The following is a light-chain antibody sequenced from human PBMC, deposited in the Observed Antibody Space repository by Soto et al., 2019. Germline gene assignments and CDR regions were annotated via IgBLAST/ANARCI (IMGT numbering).Light chain of an antibody. CDR2: EVN. V-gene: IGLV2-23*02. Sequence: QSALTQPTSVSGSHGQSITISCTGTSSDVGSFYLVSWYQQYPRKAPKLLIYEVNKRPSGVSNRFSGSKSGNTASLTISGLQAEDEANYYCCSYAPVNTLVFGGGTQLTVL. J-gene: IGLJ2*01. CDR3: CSYAPVNTLV. CDR1: SSDVGSFYL.